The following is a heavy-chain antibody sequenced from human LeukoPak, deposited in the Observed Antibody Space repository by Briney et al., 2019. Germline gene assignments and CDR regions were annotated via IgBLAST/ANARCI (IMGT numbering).Heavy chain of an antibody. CDR2: VHLDGRT. V-gene: IGHV4-4*02. CDR1: GGSVTTTNW. Sequence: SGTLSLTCGVSGGSVTTTNWWTWVRPPPGKGLEWIGEVHLDGRTNYNPSLQSRLTISVNLSENHISLKLTSVTAADTAVYYCAREGGFYRPLDYSGQGTLVTVAS. D-gene: IGHD3-3*01. J-gene: IGHJ4*02. CDR3: AREGGFYRPLDY.